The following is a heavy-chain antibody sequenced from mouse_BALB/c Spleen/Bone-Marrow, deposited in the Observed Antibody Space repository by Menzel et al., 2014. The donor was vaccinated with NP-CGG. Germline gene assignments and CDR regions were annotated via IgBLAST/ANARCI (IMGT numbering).Heavy chain of an antibody. CDR2: ILPGSGST. V-gene: IGHV1-9*01. CDR1: GYTFSSYW. Sequence: VQLVESGAELMKPGASVKISCKATGYTFSSYWIEWVKQRPGHGLEWIGEILPGSGSTNYNEKFKGKATFTADTSSNTAYMQLSSLTSEDSAVYYCARGGVLGKDYFDYWGQGTTLTVSS. D-gene: IGHD3-3*01. CDR3: ARGGVLGKDYFDY. J-gene: IGHJ2*01.